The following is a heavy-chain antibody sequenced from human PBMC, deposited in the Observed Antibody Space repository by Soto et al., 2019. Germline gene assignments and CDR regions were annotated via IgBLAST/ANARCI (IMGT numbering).Heavy chain of an antibody. D-gene: IGHD3-22*01. CDR3: PKDTYYYSISSYYVFDS. J-gene: IGHJ4*02. CDR1: GFTFNSYG. V-gene: IGHV3-30*18. CDR2: ISHDGSKT. Sequence: QVQLVESGGGVVQPGRSLRLSCAASGFTFNSYGIHWVRQAPGKGLEWVAVISHDGSKTNYADSVKGRFTISRDNSKDTVYLQMNSLRAEDTAVYYCPKDTYYYSISSYYVFDSWGQGTLVTVSS.